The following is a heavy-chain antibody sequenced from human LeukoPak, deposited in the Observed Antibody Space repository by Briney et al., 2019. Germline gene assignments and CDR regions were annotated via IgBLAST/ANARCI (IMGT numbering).Heavy chain of an antibody. CDR3: ARMTEYCSSADAFDI. J-gene: IGHJ3*02. V-gene: IGHV4-38-2*01. CDR2: IYHSGST. CDR1: GYSLSSGYY. Sequence: SETLSLTCAVSGYSLSSGYYWGWIRQPPGKGLEWIGSIYHSGSTYYNPSLKSLVTLSVETSKNQFYLKLSTATAPDTAEYYSARMTEYCSSADAFDIWGQGTMVTVSS. D-gene: IGHD6-6*01.